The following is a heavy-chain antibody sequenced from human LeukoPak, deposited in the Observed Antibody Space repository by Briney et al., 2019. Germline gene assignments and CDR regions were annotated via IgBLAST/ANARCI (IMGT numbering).Heavy chain of an antibody. Sequence: ETLSLTCTVSGGSISSYYWSWLRQPPGKGLEWIGYIYYGGSTNYNPSLKSRVTISVDTSKNQFSLKLSSVTAADTAVYYCARGGIRYCSGGSCYEIDYWGQGTLVTVSS. CDR1: GGSISSYY. CDR3: ARGGIRYCSGGSCYEIDY. D-gene: IGHD2-15*01. V-gene: IGHV4-59*08. CDR2: IYYGGST. J-gene: IGHJ4*02.